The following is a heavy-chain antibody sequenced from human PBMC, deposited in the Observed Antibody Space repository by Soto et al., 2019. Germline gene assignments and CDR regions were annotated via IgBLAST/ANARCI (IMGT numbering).Heavy chain of an antibody. CDR1: GYPVTAYY. CDR2: INPATGAA. D-gene: IGHD3-3*01. V-gene: IGHV1-2*02. J-gene: IGHJ3*02. CDR3: ARGGGVGVAGSAAFDM. Sequence: QLHLVQSGAVVKKPGASVTVSCSASGYPVTAYYMHWVRQAPGRGLEWMGGINPATGAAKYTQTSQGRVTRTRDTCTSTVFMELSGLSSEDPAGFCCARGGGVGVAGSAAFDMWGQGTLVTVSS.